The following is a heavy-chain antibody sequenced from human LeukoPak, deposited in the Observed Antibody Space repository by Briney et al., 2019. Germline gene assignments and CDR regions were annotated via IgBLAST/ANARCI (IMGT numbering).Heavy chain of an antibody. CDR2: ISSSSSTI. CDR1: GFTFSSYS. Sequence: GGSLRLSCAASGFTFSSYSMNCVRQAPEEGLEWVSYISSSSSTIYYAASVKGRFTISRDNAKNSLYLQMNRLRDEDTAVYYCASQYYYDSSGNTLDYWGQGTLVTVSS. V-gene: IGHV3-48*02. D-gene: IGHD3-22*01. J-gene: IGHJ4*02. CDR3: ASQYYYDSSGNTLDY.